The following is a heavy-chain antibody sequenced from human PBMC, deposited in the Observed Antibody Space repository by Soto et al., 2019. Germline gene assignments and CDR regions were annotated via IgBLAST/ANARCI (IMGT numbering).Heavy chain of an antibody. Sequence: PGESLKISCKGSGYSFAGYWITWVRQKPGKGREWMGRIDPSDSQTYYSPSFRGHVTISVTKSITTVFLQWSSLRASDTAMYYCARQIYDADTGPNFQYYFESWGQGTPVTVSS. CDR1: GYSFAGYW. J-gene: IGHJ4*02. CDR2: IDPSDSQT. CDR3: ARQIYDADTGPNFQYYFES. V-gene: IGHV5-10-1*01. D-gene: IGHD5-18*01.